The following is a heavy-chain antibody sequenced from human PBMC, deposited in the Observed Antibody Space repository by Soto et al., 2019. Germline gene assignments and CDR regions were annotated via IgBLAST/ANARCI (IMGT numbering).Heavy chain of an antibody. CDR3: AKARYSSSWYLFDY. V-gene: IGHV3-23*01. J-gene: IGHJ4*02. Sequence: PGGSLRLSCAASGFTFSSYAMSWVRQAPGKGLEWVAAISGSGGSTYYADSVKGRLTISRDNSKNTLYLQMNSLRAEDTAVYYCAKARYSSSWYLFDYWGQGTLVTVSS. CDR2: ISGSGGST. CDR1: GFTFSSYA. D-gene: IGHD6-13*01.